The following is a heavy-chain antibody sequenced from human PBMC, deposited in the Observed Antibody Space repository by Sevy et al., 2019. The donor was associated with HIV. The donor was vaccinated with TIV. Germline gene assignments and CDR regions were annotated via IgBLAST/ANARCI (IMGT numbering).Heavy chain of an antibody. V-gene: IGHV3-33*01. CDR3: ARDRSGLAAAGFDP. Sequence: GGSLRLSCAASGFTFSSYGMHWVRQAPGKGLEWVAVIWYDGSNKYYADSVKGRFTISRDNSKNTLYLQMNSLRAEDTAVYYRARDRSGLAAAGFDPWGQGTLVTVSS. CDR1: GFTFSSYG. CDR2: IWYDGSNK. D-gene: IGHD6-13*01. J-gene: IGHJ5*02.